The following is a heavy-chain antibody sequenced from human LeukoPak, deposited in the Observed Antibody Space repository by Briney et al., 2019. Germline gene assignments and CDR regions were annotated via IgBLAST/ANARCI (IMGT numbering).Heavy chain of an antibody. J-gene: IGHJ4*02. CDR2: IFYSGST. D-gene: IGHD6-6*01. CDR1: DGSMSSYY. CDR3: ARHSRAHSSASGTYDY. Sequence: SETLSLTCTVSDGSMSSYYWSWIRQPPGKGLEWIGYIFYSGSTNYNPSLWSRVTISVDTFKNQFSLRLTSVTAADTAVYYCARHSRAHSSASGTYDYWGQGTLVTVSS. V-gene: IGHV4-59*08.